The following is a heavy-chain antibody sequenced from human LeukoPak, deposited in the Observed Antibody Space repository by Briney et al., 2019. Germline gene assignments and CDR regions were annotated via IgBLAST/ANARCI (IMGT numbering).Heavy chain of an antibody. D-gene: IGHD3-10*01. CDR1: GYTFTTYG. CDR2: ISAYNGNT. J-gene: IGHJ5*02. V-gene: IGHV1-18*01. Sequence: GASVKVSCKASGYTFTTYGISWVRQAPGQGLEWMGWISAYNGNTNYAQNLQDRVTLTTDTSTSTAYMELRSLRSDDTAVYYCARGLGLLWGQPSTRFDPWGQGTLVTVSS. CDR3: ARGLGLLWGQPSTRFDP.